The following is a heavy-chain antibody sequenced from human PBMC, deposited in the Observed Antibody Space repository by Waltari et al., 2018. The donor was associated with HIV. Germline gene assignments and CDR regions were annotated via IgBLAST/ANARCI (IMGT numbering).Heavy chain of an antibody. J-gene: IGHJ4*02. CDR1: GGTFSSYA. V-gene: IGHV1-69*01. Sequence: GSSVKVSCKASGGTFSSYAISWVRQAPGQGLEWMGGIIPIFGTANYAQKFQGRVTITADESTSTAYMELSSLRSEDTAVYYCARGGYCSSTSCFPALYFDYWGQGTLVTVSS. D-gene: IGHD2-2*01. CDR3: ARGGYCSSTSCFPALYFDY. CDR2: IIPIFGTA.